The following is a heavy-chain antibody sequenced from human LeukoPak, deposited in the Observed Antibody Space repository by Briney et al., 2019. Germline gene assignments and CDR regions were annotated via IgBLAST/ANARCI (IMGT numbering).Heavy chain of an antibody. CDR1: GGSFSGYY. CDR3: AREWELLRGDDAFDI. Sequence: SETLSLTCAVYGGSFSGYYWSWIRQPPGKGLEWIGSIYYSGSTYYNPSLKSRVTISVDTSKNQFSLKLSSVTAADTAVYYCAREWELLRGDDAFDIWGQGTMVTVSS. D-gene: IGHD1-26*01. J-gene: IGHJ3*02. V-gene: IGHV4-34*01. CDR2: IYYSGST.